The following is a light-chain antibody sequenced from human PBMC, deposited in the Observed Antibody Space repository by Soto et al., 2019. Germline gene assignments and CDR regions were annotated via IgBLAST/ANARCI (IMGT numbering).Light chain of an antibody. CDR3: QVWDGPRDHWV. CDR1: NIGSKS. Sequence: SYELTQPPSVSVAPGQTARMTCGGSNIGSKSVHWYQQKPGQAPMLVVSDETDRPSGIPERFSGSKSGNTATLTISRVEEGDEADYYCQVWDGPRDHWVFGGGTKLTVL. J-gene: IGLJ3*02. V-gene: IGLV3-21*02. CDR2: DET.